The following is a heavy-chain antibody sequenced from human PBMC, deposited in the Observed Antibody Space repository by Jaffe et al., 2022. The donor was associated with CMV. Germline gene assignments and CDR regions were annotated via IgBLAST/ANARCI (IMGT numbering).Heavy chain of an antibody. CDR2: IVVGSGNT. CDR1: GFTFTSSA. J-gene: IGHJ3*02. D-gene: IGHD1-1*01. CDR3: AAEKGSDANEGAFDI. Sequence: QMQLVQSGPEVKKPGTSVKVSCKASGFTFTSSAVQWVRQARGQRLEWIGWIVVGSGNTNYAQKFQERVTITRDMSTSTAYMELSSLRSEDTAVYYCAAEKGSDANEGAFDIWGQGTMVTVSS. V-gene: IGHV1-58*01.